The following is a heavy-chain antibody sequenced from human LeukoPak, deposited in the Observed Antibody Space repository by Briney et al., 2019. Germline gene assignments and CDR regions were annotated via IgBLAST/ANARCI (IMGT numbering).Heavy chain of an antibody. CDR2: ISAYNGNT. D-gene: IGHD4-17*01. J-gene: IGHJ6*02. CDR1: GYTVTSYA. V-gene: IGHV1-18*01. Sequence: GASGKVSCKASGYTVTSYAISCGRQSPGQGREWRGWISAYNGNTHYAQKFQCRVTMTTDTSTSTAYMELRSLRSGDTAVYYCAFMVTTFDYYGMDVWGRGTTVTVCS. CDR3: AFMVTTFDYYGMDV.